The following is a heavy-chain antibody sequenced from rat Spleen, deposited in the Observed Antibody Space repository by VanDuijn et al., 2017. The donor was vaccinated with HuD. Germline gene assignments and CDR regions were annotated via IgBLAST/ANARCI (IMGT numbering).Heavy chain of an antibody. CDR2: IWSGGST. D-gene: IGHD1-1*01. V-gene: IGHV2-1*01. J-gene: IGHJ2*01. Sequence: QVQLKESGPGLVQPSQTLSLTCTVSGFSLISNSVHWVRQPPGKGLEWMGAIWSGGSTDYNSALKSRLSISRDTSKGQVFLKMNSLQPEDTGTYYCARHDYSGDVDFDYWGQGVMVTVSS. CDR1: GFSLISNS. CDR3: ARHDYSGDVDFDY.